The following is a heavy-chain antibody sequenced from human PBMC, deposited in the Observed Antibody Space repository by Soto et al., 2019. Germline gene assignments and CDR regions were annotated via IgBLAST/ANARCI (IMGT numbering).Heavy chain of an antibody. Sequence: ETLSLTCAVSGGSISSSNWWSWVRQAPGKGLEWVAKINQDGSEKYYVDSVKGRFTISRDNAKNSLYLQMNSLRVEDTAVYYCVRKEYDVWSGYYYFDNWGQGTLVTVSS. CDR2: INQDGSEK. J-gene: IGHJ4*02. CDR3: VRKEYDVWSGYYYFDN. CDR1: GGSISSSNW. D-gene: IGHD3-3*01. V-gene: IGHV3-7*03.